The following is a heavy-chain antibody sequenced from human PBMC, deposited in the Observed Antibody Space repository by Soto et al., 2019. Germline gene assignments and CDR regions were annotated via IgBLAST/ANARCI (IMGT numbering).Heavy chain of an antibody. CDR2: IIPIFGTA. D-gene: IGHD4-17*01. CDR3: ARSYPRYNWFDP. Sequence: GASVKVSCKASGGTFSSYAISWVRQAPGQGLEWMGGIIPIFGTANYAQEFQGRVTITADESTSTAYMELSSLRSEDTAVYYCARSYPRYNWFDPWGQGTLVTVSS. CDR1: GGTFSSYA. V-gene: IGHV1-69*13. J-gene: IGHJ5*02.